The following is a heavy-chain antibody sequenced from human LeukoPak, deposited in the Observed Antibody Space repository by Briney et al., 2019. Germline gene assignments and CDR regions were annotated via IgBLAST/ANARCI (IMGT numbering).Heavy chain of an antibody. Sequence: GGSLRLSCAASGFTFSSYCMRWVRQAPGKGLEWVAFIRYDGSNKYYAGSVKGRFTISRDNSKNTLYLQMNSLRAEDTAVYYCAKDHYYGSGSYSTPDYWGQGTLVTVSS. J-gene: IGHJ4*02. D-gene: IGHD3-10*01. CDR2: IRYDGSNK. CDR3: AKDHYYGSGSYSTPDY. CDR1: GFTFSSYC. V-gene: IGHV3-30*02.